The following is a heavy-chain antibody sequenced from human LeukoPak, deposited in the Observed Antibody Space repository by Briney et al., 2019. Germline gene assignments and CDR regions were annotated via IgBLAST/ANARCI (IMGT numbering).Heavy chain of an antibody. CDR3: ARGLAGVWHFDY. CDR2: ISSSSSYI. D-gene: IGHD3-10*01. CDR1: GFTFSSYS. V-gene: IGHV3-21*01. J-gene: IGHJ4*02. Sequence: GGSLRHSCAASGFTFSSYSMNWVRQAPGKGLEWVSSISSSSSYIYYADSVKGRFTISRDNAKNSLYLQMNSLRAEDTAVYYCARGLAGVWHFDYWGQGSLVTVSS.